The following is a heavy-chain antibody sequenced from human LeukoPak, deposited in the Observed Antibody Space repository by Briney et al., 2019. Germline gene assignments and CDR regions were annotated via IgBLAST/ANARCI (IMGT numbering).Heavy chain of an antibody. CDR3: ARWGRDTAMEFDY. CDR2: ISSSSSYI. V-gene: IGHV3-21*01. CDR1: GFTFSSYS. J-gene: IGHJ4*02. Sequence: GGSLRLSCAASGFTFSSYSMNWVRQAPGKGLEWVSSISSSSSYIYYADSVKGRFTISRDNAKNSLYLQMNSLRAEDTAVYYCARWGRDTAMEFDYWGQGTLVTVSS. D-gene: IGHD5-18*01.